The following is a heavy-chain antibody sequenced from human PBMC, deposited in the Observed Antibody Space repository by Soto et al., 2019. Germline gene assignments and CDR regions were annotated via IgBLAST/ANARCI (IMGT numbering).Heavy chain of an antibody. V-gene: IGHV3-9*01. CDR2: ISWNSGSI. CDR3: AKDKYSALWLGYYFDY. Sequence: ESGGGLVQPGRSLRLSCAASGFTFDDYAMHWVRQAPGKGLEWVSGISWNSGSIGYADSVKGRFTISRDNAKNSLYLQMNSLRAEDTALYYCAKDKYSALWLGYYFDYWGQGTLVTVSS. J-gene: IGHJ4*02. CDR1: GFTFDDYA. D-gene: IGHD5-18*01.